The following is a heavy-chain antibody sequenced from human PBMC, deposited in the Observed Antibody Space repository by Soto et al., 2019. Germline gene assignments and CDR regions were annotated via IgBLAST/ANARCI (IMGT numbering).Heavy chain of an antibody. Sequence: GGSLRLSCAASGFTFSSYSMNWVRQAPGKGLEWVSYISSSSSTIYYADSVKGRFTISRDNAKNSLYLQMNSLRDEDTAVYYCARGGSGWYLDAFDIWGQGTMVTVSS. CDR2: ISSSSSTI. CDR3: ARGGSGWYLDAFDI. D-gene: IGHD6-19*01. V-gene: IGHV3-48*02. J-gene: IGHJ3*02. CDR1: GFTFSSYS.